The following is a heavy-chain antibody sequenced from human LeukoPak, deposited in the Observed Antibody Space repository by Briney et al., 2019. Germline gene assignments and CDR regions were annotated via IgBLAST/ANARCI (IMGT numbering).Heavy chain of an antibody. CDR3: ARDGIDSSSGISYYYDMAV. Sequence: GGSLRLSCVASGFTFSNNYMSWVRQAPGKGLEWVSLIYSHGGTNYADSVKGRFTISRDNSKNTLYLQMNSLRAEDTAVYYCARDGIDSSSGISYYYDMAVWGKGTTVTISS. V-gene: IGHV3-66*01. CDR1: GFTFSNNY. J-gene: IGHJ6*03. D-gene: IGHD3-22*01. CDR2: IYSHGGT.